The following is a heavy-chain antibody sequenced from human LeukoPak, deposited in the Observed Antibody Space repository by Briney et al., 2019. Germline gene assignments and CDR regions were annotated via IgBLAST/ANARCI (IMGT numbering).Heavy chain of an antibody. J-gene: IGHJ3*02. CDR3: ARDDFVPYFIVVGTGGAFDI. D-gene: IGHD3-22*01. CDR1: GGSISSSSYY. CDR2: IYYSGST. Sequence: SETLSLTCTVSGGSISSSSYYWGWIRQPPGKRLEWIGSIYYSGSTYYNPSLKSRVTISVGTSKNQFSLKLSSVTAADTAVYYCARDDFVPYFIVVGTGGAFDIWGQGTMVTVSS. V-gene: IGHV4-39*07.